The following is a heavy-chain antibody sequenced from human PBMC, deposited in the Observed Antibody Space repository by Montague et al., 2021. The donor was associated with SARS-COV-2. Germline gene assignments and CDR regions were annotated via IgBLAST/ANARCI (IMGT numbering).Heavy chain of an antibody. CDR2: RYYSGST. V-gene: IGHV4-31*03. D-gene: IGHD2-21*02. CDR3: ARRCTGGGYCHASH. Sequence: TLSLTCTVSRGSISSGGNYWSWIRQHPVKGLEWIGYRYYSGSTYYNPSLKSRVSISVDTSKNQLSLKVMSVTAADTAVYYCARRCTGGGYCHASHWGQGTLVTVSS. J-gene: IGHJ4*02. CDR1: RGSISSGGNY.